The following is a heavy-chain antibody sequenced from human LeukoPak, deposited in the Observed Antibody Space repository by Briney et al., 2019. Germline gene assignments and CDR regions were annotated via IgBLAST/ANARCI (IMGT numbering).Heavy chain of an antibody. D-gene: IGHD3-22*01. CDR1: GGSISSSRYY. Sequence: SETLSLTCTVSGGSISSSRYYWGWIRQPPGKGLEWIGSIYYSGSTYYNPSLKSRVTISVDTSKNQFSLKLSSVTAADTAVYYCARDYDSSGYYPAAFDYWGQGTLVTVSS. V-gene: IGHV4-39*07. CDR3: ARDYDSSGYYPAAFDY. CDR2: IYYSGST. J-gene: IGHJ4*02.